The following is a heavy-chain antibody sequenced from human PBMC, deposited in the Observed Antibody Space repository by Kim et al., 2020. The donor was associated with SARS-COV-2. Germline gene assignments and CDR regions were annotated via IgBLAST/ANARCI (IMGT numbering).Heavy chain of an antibody. CDR2: INPNSGGT. Sequence: ASVKVSCKASGYTFTGYYMHWVRQAPGQGLEWMGWINPNSGGTNYAQKFQGRVTMTRDTSISTAYMELSRLRSDDTAVYYCASYELDCSGGSCFYGMDVWGQGTTVTVSS. J-gene: IGHJ6*02. CDR1: GYTFTGYY. CDR3: ASYELDCSGGSCFYGMDV. V-gene: IGHV1-2*02. D-gene: IGHD2-15*01.